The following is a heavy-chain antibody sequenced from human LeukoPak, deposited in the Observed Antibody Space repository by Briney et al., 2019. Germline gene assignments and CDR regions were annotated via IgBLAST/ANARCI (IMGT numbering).Heavy chain of an antibody. V-gene: IGHV3-66*01. CDR3: AGGIAVAGTLDY. J-gene: IGHJ4*02. CDR1: GFTVSSNY. D-gene: IGHD6-19*01. Sequence: GGSLRLSCAASGFTVSSNYMSWVRQAPGEGLEWVSVIYSGGSTYYADSVKGRFTISRDNSKNTLYLQTNSLRAEDTAVYYCAGGIAVAGTLDYWGQGTLVTVSS. CDR2: IYSGGST.